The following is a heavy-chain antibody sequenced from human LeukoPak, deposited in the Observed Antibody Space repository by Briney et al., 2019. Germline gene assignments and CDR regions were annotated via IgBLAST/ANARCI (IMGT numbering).Heavy chain of an antibody. D-gene: IGHD3-3*01. CDR3: LRDDPPQ. V-gene: IGHV4-34*03. CDR2: IFHTGST. Sequence: SETLSLTCAVYGGSFSGYYWSWIRQPPGKVLERVGTIFHTGSTYFNPSLQSRVSLSVDTSENHFSLTLTSVTAADTAVYYGLRDDPPQWGRGTLVTVSS. J-gene: IGHJ4*02. CDR1: GGSFSGYY.